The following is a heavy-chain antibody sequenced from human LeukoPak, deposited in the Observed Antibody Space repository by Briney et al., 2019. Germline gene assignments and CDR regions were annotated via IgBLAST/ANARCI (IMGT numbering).Heavy chain of an antibody. J-gene: IGHJ4*02. Sequence: GGSLRLACAASGFPFSTYAMSWVRQAPGRGLEWVSGISGSGDSTYHADSVKGRFTISRNNFKNTMYLQMNSLRVEDTAVYYCARVRDCSSTTCPLGGIDYWGQGTLVTVSS. V-gene: IGHV3-23*01. CDR3: ARVRDCSSTTCPLGGIDY. CDR2: ISGSGDST. D-gene: IGHD2-2*01. CDR1: GFPFSTYA.